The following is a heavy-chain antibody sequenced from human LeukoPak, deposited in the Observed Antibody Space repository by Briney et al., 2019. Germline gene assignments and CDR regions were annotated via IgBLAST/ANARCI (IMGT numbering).Heavy chain of an antibody. D-gene: IGHD3-10*01. CDR1: GFTFSSYG. J-gene: IGHJ4*02. V-gene: IGHV3-33*01. CDR3: ARASPVYGSGSPYFDY. Sequence: PGGSLSLSCAASGFTFSSYGMHWVRQAPGKGLEWVAVIWYDGSNKYYADSVKGRFTISRDNSKNTLYLQMNSLRAEDTAVYYCARASPVYGSGSPYFDYWGQGTLVTVSS. CDR2: IWYDGSNK.